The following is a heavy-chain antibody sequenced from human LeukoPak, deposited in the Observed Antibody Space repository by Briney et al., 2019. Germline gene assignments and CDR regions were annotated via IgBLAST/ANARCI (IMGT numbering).Heavy chain of an antibody. D-gene: IGHD6-19*01. CDR2: INPNSGGT. V-gene: IGHV1-2*06. Sequence: ASVKVSCKASGYTFTGYYMHWVRQAPGQGLEWMGRINPNSGGTNYAQKFQGRVTMTRDTSISTAYMELSRLRSDDTAVYYCARWAAGKSVRFDPWGQGTLVTVSS. CDR3: ARWAAGKSVRFDP. CDR1: GYTFTGYY. J-gene: IGHJ5*02.